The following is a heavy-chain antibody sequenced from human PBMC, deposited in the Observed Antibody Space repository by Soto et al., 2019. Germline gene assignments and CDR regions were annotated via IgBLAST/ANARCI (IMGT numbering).Heavy chain of an antibody. V-gene: IGHV1-2*04. CDR2: INPKSGGT. CDR3: ARNREIVVGRGNCFEP. D-gene: IGHD2-15*01. CDR1: GYSFTDYH. Sequence: ASVKVSCKASGYSFTDYHIHWVRQAPGQGLEWLGRINPKSGGTSTAQKFQGWVTMTRDRSISTVYMELTRLRSDDTAVYLCARNREIVVGRGNCFEPWGQGTLVTVSS. J-gene: IGHJ5*02.